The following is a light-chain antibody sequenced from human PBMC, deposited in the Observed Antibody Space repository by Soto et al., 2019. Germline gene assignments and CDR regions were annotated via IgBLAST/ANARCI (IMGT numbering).Light chain of an antibody. CDR1: QDIRSD. J-gene: IGKJ1*01. Sequence: ATQMTQSPSSMSASLGDRVTITCRASQDIRSDVSWYQQKPGKAPKLLIYAASRLQSGVPSRFSGSGSGTDFALTISSLQPEDFATYYCLQDYSYPRTFGQGTKVELK. CDR3: LQDYSYPRT. CDR2: AAS. V-gene: IGKV1-6*01.